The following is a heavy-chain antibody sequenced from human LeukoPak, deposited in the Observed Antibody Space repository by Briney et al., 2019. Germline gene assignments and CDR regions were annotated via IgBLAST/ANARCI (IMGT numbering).Heavy chain of an antibody. J-gene: IGHJ4*02. CDR1: GYSISSGYH. V-gene: IGHV4-38-2*02. CDR2: IYHSGGT. CDR3: ARYDVGWYYFDY. Sequence: SETLSLTCTVSGYSISSGYHWGWIRQPPGKGLEWIGSIYHSGGTYYNPSLKSRVTISVDKSKNQFSLKLSSVTAADTAVCYCARYDVGWYYFDYWGQGTLVTVSS. D-gene: IGHD6-19*01.